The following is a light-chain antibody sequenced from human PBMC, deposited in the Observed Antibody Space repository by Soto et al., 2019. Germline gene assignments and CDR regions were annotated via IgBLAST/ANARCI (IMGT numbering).Light chain of an antibody. J-gene: IGLJ1*01. V-gene: IGLV1-40*01. CDR3: QSYDSSLSV. CDR2: GDS. CDR1: SSNIGAGYH. Sequence: QSVLTQPPSVSGAPGQRVTISCTGSSSNIGAGYHVHWYQQLPGAAPKLLIFGDSNRPSGVPDRFSGSKSGTSASLAITGLQADDEADYYCQSYDSSLSVFGTGTKVTVL.